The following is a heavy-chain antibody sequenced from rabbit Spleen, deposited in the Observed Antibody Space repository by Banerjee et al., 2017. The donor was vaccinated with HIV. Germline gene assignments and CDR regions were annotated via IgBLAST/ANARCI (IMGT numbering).Heavy chain of an antibody. D-gene: IGHD3-1*01. CDR2: IDGGVSGNA. CDR3: ARGGAGGNIYGSYSFKL. V-gene: IGHV1S40*01. J-gene: IGHJ4*01. CDR1: GFSFNSSYY. Sequence: QSLEESGGDLVKPGASLTLTCTASGFSFNSSYYMCWVRQAPGRGLEWIACIDGGVSGNAYYATWAKGRFTISKTSSTTVTLQMTSLTAADTAMYFCARGGAGGNIYGSYSFKLWGQGTLVTVS.